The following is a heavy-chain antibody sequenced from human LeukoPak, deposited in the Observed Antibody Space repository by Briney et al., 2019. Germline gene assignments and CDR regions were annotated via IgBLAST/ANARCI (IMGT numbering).Heavy chain of an antibody. J-gene: IGHJ4*02. CDR3: ARDPAHSGSFHY. Sequence: GGSLRLSCAASGFSVSANYMTWVRQAPGKGLEWVSVIYSGGSTYYADSVKGRFTISRDNSKNTLYLQMNSLRAEDTAVYYCARDPAHSGSFHYWGQGTLVTVSS. V-gene: IGHV3-53*01. CDR2: IYSGGST. CDR1: GFSVSANY. D-gene: IGHD1-26*01.